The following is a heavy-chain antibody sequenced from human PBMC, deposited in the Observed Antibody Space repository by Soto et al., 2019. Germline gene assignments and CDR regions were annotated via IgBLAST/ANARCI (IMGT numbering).Heavy chain of an antibody. J-gene: IGHJ3*02. Sequence: SVKVSCKASGGTFSSYAISWVRQAPGQGLEWMGGIIPIFGTANYAQKFQGRVTITADEPTSTAYMELSSLRSEDTAVYYCARQNTYYYDSSGPFVSAFDIWGQGTMVTVSS. CDR1: GGTFSSYA. V-gene: IGHV1-69*13. D-gene: IGHD3-22*01. CDR2: IIPIFGTA. CDR3: ARQNTYYYDSSGPFVSAFDI.